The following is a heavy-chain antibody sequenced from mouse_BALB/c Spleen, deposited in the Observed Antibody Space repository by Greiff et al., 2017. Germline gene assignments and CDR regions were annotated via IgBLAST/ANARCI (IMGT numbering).Heavy chain of an antibody. V-gene: IGHV2-9-2*01. Sequence: VQVVESGPGLVAPSQSLSITCTVSGFSLTSYDISWIRQPPGKGLEWLGVIWTGGGTNYNSAFMSRLSISKDNSKSQVFLKMNSLQTDDTAIYYCVRENYYGSSPYAMDYWGQGTSVTVSS. CDR1: GFSLTSYD. J-gene: IGHJ4*01. CDR2: IWTGGGT. D-gene: IGHD1-1*01. CDR3: VRENYYGSSPYAMDY.